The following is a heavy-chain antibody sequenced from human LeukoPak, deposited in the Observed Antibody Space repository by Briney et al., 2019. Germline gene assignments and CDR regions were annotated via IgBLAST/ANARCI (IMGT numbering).Heavy chain of an antibody. J-gene: IGHJ5*02. CDR1: GYSISSGCY. V-gene: IGHV4-38-2*02. CDR3: ARDKKNGYFDP. CDR2: IYRSGST. D-gene: IGHD2-2*03. Sequence: PSETLSLTCTVSGYSISSGCYWGWIRQPPGKGLEWIGSIYRSGSTYYNPSLKSRVTISVDTSKNQFSLKLSSVTAADTAVYYCARDKKNGYFDPWGQGTLVTVSS.